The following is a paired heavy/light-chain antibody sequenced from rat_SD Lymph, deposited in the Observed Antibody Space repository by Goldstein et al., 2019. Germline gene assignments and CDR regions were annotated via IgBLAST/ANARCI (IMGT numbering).Heavy chain of an antibody. CDR1: GFTFSNYG. V-gene: IGHV5-29*01. D-gene: IGHD1-6*01. CDR2: ISYDGSST. CDR3: TRGYGRYYVYYGFPFAY. Sequence: EVQLVESGGGLVQPGRSMKLSCAASGFTFSNYGMAWVRQAPTKGLEWVATISYDGSSTYYRDSVKGRFTISRDNAKSTLYLQMNSLRSEDTATYYCTRGYGRYYVYYGFPFAYWGQGTLVTVSS. J-gene: IGHJ3*01.
Light chain of an antibody. V-gene: IGKV12S29*01. CDR2: DAS. CDR1: EDIYDI. Sequence: DIQMTQSPASLSASLGETVTIECLASEDIYDILAWYQQKPGKSPQLLIYDASSLHTGVPSRFSGSGSGTDFTLSINGVELEDLSIYYCQQGNSLPYTFGAGTKLELK. J-gene: IGKJ2-3*01. CDR3: QQGNSLPYT.